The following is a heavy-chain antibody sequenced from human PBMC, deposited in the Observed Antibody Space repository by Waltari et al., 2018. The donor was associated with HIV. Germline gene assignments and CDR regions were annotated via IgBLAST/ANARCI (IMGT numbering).Heavy chain of an antibody. J-gene: IGHJ4*02. Sequence: QVQLVQSGAEVKKPGASVKVSCKASGYTFPSYDINWVRQATGHGLEWMGWMNPNSGNTGYAQKFQGRVTMTRDTSISTAYMELSSLRSDDTAVYYCARALGRGYCSSTSCFFDYWGQGPLVTVSS. V-gene: IGHV1-8*01. CDR1: GYTFPSYD. CDR2: MNPNSGNT. CDR3: ARALGRGYCSSTSCFFDY. D-gene: IGHD2-2*01.